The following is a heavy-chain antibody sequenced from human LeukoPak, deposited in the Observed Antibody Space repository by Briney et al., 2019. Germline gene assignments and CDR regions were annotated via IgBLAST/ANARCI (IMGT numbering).Heavy chain of an antibody. CDR3: ARQGNNWFDP. CDR1: GFTFSDYY. CDR2: ISSSSNYT. V-gene: IGHV3-11*06. J-gene: IGHJ5*02. Sequence: GGSLRLSCAASGFTFSDYYMSWIRQAPEKGLEWVSYISSSSNYTNYADSVKGRFTISRDNAKNSLYLQMDSLTAEDTAVYYCARQGNNWFDPWGQGTLVTVSS.